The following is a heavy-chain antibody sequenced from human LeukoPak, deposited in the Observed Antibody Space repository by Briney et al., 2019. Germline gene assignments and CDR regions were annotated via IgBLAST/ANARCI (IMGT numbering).Heavy chain of an antibody. J-gene: IGHJ5*02. CDR1: GFTFSSYS. CDR2: IAASSGST. CDR3: AKAAYGDYVNWFDP. D-gene: IGHD4-17*01. Sequence: GGSLRLSCAASGFTFSSYSMNWVRQAPGKGLEWVSSIAASSGSTYYADSVKGRFTISRDNSKNTLYLQMDSLRAEDTALYYCAKAAYGDYVNWFDPWGQGTLVTVSS. V-gene: IGHV3-23*01.